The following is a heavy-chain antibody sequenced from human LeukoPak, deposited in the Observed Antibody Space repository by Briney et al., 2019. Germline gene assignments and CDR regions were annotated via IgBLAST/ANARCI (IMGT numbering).Heavy chain of an antibody. CDR1: GFTFSSYG. D-gene: IGHD3-22*01. Sequence: GGSLRLSCAASGFTFSSYGMNWVRQAPGKGLEWVSYISTGGSTIYYADSVRGRFTISRDNAKNALYLQMNSLRAEDTAVYYCAREGRHYYDSSGLGDAFDIWGQGTKVTVSS. J-gene: IGHJ3*02. CDR2: ISTGGSTI. CDR3: AREGRHYYDSSGLGDAFDI. V-gene: IGHV3-48*04.